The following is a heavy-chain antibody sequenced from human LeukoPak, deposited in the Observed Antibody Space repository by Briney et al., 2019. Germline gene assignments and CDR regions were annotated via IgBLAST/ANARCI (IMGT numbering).Heavy chain of an antibody. D-gene: IGHD2-2*01. Sequence: GGSLRLSCAASGFTFSSYAMSWVRQAPGKGLEWVSAISGSGGSTYYADSVKGRFTISRDNSKNTLYLQMNSLRAEDTAVYYCAKQSSRPLDYYYGMDVWGQGTTVTVSS. CDR1: GFTFSSYA. V-gene: IGHV3-23*01. CDR3: AKQSSRPLDYYYGMDV. J-gene: IGHJ6*02. CDR2: ISGSGGST.